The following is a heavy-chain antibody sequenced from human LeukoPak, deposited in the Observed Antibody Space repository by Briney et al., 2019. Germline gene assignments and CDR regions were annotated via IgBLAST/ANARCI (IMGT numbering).Heavy chain of an antibody. CDR1: GFTFSSYT. Sequence: GGSLRLSCAASGFTFSSYTVNWVRQAPGKGLEWVSSISSSGYYIYYADSVKGRFTISRDNSKNTLYLQMNSLRAEDTAVYYCARGSRLATYWGRGTLVTVSS. J-gene: IGHJ4*02. CDR2: ISSSGYYI. D-gene: IGHD1-1*01. V-gene: IGHV3-21*01. CDR3: ARGSRLATY.